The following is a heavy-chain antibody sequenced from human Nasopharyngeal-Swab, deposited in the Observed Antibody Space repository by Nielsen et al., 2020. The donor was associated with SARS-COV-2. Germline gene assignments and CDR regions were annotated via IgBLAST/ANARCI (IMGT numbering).Heavy chain of an antibody. D-gene: IGHD5-24*01. V-gene: IGHV4-59*01. CDR2: IYYSGST. J-gene: IGHJ4*02. Sequence: SETLSLICTVSGGSISSYYWSWIRQPPGKGLEWIGYIYYSGSTNYNPSLKSRVTISVDTSKNQFSLKLSSVTAADTAVYYCARGAWGRDGYNLFDYWGQGTLVTVSS. CDR3: ARGAWGRDGYNLFDY. CDR1: GGSISSYY.